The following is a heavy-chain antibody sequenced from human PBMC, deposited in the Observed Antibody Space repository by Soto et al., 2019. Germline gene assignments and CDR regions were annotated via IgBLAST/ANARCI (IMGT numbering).Heavy chain of an antibody. J-gene: IGHJ6*02. CDR1: GFTFSSYG. Sequence: PGGSLRLSCAASGFTFSSYGMHWVRQAPGKGLEWVAVISYDGSNKYYADSVKGRFTISRDNSKNTLYLQMNSLRAEDTAVYYCAKDANPYGMDVWGQGTTVTVSS. CDR2: ISYDGSNK. V-gene: IGHV3-30*18. CDR3: AKDANPYGMDV.